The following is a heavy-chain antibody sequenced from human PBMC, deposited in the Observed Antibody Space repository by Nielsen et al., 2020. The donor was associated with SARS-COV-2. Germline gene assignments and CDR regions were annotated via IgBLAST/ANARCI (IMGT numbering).Heavy chain of an antibody. D-gene: IGHD2-15*01. V-gene: IGHV3-49*03. CDR2: IRSKAYGGTT. J-gene: IGHJ4*02. CDR1: GFTFGDYA. Sequence: GESLKISCTASGFTFGDYAMSWFRQAPGKGLEWVGFIRSKAYGGTTEYAASVKGRFTISRDDSKSIAYLQMNSLKTEDTAVYYCTKARRYCSGGSCYSFDYWGQGTLVTVPS. CDR3: TKARRYCSGGSCYSFDY.